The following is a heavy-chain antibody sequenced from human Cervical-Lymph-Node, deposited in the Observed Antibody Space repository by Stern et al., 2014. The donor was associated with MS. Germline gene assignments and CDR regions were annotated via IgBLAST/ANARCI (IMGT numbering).Heavy chain of an antibody. Sequence: QVQLVQSGGGVVQPGTSLRLSCAASGFAFRTYAMHWVRQAPGKGLEWVAMISYDGSEQYYGDSVKGRFIISRDNSENTLSLQMDSLRADDTAVYYCAKVRVRGVHYFDYWGLGTLVTVSS. D-gene: IGHD3-10*01. J-gene: IGHJ4*02. CDR1: GFAFRTYA. CDR2: ISYDGSEQ. CDR3: AKVRVRGVHYFDY. V-gene: IGHV3-30*18.